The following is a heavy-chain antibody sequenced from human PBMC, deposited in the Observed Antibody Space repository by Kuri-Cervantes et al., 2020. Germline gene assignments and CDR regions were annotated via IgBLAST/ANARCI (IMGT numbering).Heavy chain of an antibody. D-gene: IGHD4-17*01. J-gene: IGHJ4*02. Sequence: GGSLRLSCAASGFTFSSYSMNWVRQAPGKGLEWVSLISRDGGSTYYADSVKGRFTISRDNSRNSLYLQMNSLRAEDTALYYCAKDSYGDLDYWGQGTLVTVSS. CDR1: GFTFSSYS. CDR3: AKDSYGDLDY. CDR2: ISRDGGST. V-gene: IGHV3-43D*04.